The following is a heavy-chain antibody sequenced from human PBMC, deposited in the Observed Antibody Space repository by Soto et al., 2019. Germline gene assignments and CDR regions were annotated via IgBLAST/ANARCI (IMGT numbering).Heavy chain of an antibody. D-gene: IGHD2-21*02. CDR2: IYYSGST. J-gene: IGHJ4*02. V-gene: IGHV4-31*03. CDR3: ARGRRVVTAIERGYYFDY. CDR1: GGSISSGGYY. Sequence: QVQLQESGPGLVKPSQTLSLTCTVSGGSISSGGYYWSWIRQHQGKGLEWIGYIYYSGSTYYNPSLKSRVTISVDTSKNQFSLKLSSVTAADTAVYYCARGRRVVTAIERGYYFDYWGQGTLVTVSS.